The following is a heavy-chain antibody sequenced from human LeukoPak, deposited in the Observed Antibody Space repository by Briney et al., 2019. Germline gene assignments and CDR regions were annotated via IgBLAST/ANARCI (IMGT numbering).Heavy chain of an antibody. CDR3: ARALGAFDI. J-gene: IGHJ3*02. V-gene: IGHV4-59*01. CDR1: GGSISSYY. CDR2: IYYSGST. Sequence: SSETLSLTCTVSGGSISSYYWSWLRQPPGKGLEWIGYIYYSGSTNYNPSLKSRVTISVDTSKNQFSLKLSSVTAADTAVYYCARALGAFDIWGQGTMVTVSS.